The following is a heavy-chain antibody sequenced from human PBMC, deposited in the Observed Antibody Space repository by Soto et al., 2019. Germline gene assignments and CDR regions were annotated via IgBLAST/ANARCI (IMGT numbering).Heavy chain of an antibody. CDR1: GASFSCSY. D-gene: IGHD3-3*01. Sequence: LSLTCAVSGASFSCSYWSWIRQPPGKGLEWIGYAYYSGTTVYNPSLKSRVSISVDTSKKHVSLRLNSVTAADTAVYYCAVWSALTQYYFDSWGHGTLVTVSS. CDR2: AYYSGTT. J-gene: IGHJ4*01. V-gene: IGHV4-59*13. CDR3: AVWSALTQYYFDS.